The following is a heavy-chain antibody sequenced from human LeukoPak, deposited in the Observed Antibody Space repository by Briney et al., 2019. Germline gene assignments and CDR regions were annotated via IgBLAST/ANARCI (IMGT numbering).Heavy chain of an antibody. CDR1: GGSISSGSYY. D-gene: IGHD4-11*01. CDR3: ARHGGSLVPVTTPGYYYMDV. Sequence: SETLSLTCTVSGGSISSGSYYWSWIRQPPGKGLEWIGSIYYSGSTYYNPSLKSRVTISVDTSKNQFSLELRSVTAADTAVYYCARHGGSLVPVTTPGYYYMDVWGKGTTVTVS. CDR2: IYYSGST. V-gene: IGHV4-39*01. J-gene: IGHJ6*03.